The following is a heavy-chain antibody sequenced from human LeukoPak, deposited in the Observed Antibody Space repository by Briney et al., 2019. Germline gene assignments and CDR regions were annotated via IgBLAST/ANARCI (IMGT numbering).Heavy chain of an antibody. D-gene: IGHD3-22*01. CDR3: AKLYDSSDYYGPASYYFDY. CDR2: ISSRSGST. J-gene: IGHJ4*02. CDR1: GFTFSDYA. Sequence: GGSLRLSCAASGFTFSDYAMSWVRQAPGKGLAWVSSISSRSGSTYYADSVKGRLTISRDNSKNTLYLQMNSLRAEDTAVYYCAKLYDSSDYYGPASYYFDYWGQGTLVTVSS. V-gene: IGHV3-23*01.